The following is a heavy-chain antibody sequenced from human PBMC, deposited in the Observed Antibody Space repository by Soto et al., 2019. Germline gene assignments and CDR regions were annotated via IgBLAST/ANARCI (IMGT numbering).Heavy chain of an antibody. Sequence: PSNTFTVSGGSISSGGYYWSWIRQHPGKGLEWIGYIYYSGSTYYNPSLKSRVTISVDTSKNQFSLKLSSVTAADTAVYYCASTIFGVVIRLGGFDYWGQGTLVTVSS. D-gene: IGHD3-3*01. V-gene: IGHV4-31*03. CDR3: ASTIFGVVIRLGGFDY. CDR1: GGSISSGGYY. CDR2: IYYSGST. J-gene: IGHJ4*02.